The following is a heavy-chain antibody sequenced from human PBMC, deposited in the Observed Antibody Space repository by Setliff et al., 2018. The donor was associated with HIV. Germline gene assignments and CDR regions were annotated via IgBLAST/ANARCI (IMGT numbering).Heavy chain of an antibody. Sequence: SETLSLTCAVSGYSISSGYYWGWIRQPPGRGLEWIGNIYHSGGTHDNPSLRSRVTISVDTSKNHFSLKLSSVTAADTAVFYCARVPFTTGFDYWGQGILVTVSS. CDR2: IYHSGGT. CDR1: GYSISSGYY. D-gene: IGHD3-3*01. J-gene: IGHJ4*02. CDR3: ARVPFTTGFDY. V-gene: IGHV4-38-2*01.